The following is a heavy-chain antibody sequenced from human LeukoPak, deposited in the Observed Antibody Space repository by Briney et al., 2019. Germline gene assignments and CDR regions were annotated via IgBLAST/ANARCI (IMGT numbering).Heavy chain of an antibody. Sequence: ASVKVSCKASGYRFTDYYIHWLRQAPGQGLEWMGWINPNSGGTNYAQKFQGRVTMTRDTSISTAYMELSRLRSDDTAVYYCARGKDSSGWYLTLGYWGQGTLVTVSS. J-gene: IGHJ4*02. CDR1: GYRFTDYY. CDR3: ARGKDSSGWYLTLGY. V-gene: IGHV1-2*02. D-gene: IGHD6-19*01. CDR2: INPNSGGT.